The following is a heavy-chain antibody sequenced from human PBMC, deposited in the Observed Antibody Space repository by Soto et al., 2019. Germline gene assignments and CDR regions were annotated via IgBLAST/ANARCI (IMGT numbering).Heavy chain of an antibody. Sequence: EVHLVESGGGLVKPGGSLRLSCAASGFTFSSYLMNWVRQAPGKGLEWVSAISGSSSYIYYTDSVRGRFTISRDNAKNSVYLQLNCLRVEDTAVYYCARDPSGALPGFDYWGQGILVTVSS. CDR2: ISGSSSYI. CDR1: GFTFSSYL. D-gene: IGHD3-3*01. CDR3: ARDPSGALPGFDY. V-gene: IGHV3-21*01. J-gene: IGHJ4*02.